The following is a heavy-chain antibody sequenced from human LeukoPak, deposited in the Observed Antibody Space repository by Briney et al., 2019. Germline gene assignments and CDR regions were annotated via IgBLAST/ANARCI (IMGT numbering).Heavy chain of an antibody. CDR3: ARGGSSWSFDY. D-gene: IGHD6-13*01. V-gene: IGHV4-39*07. Sequence: PSETLSLTCTVSGGSISSSSYYWGCIRQPPGKGLEWIGSIYYSGSTYYNPSLKSRVTISVDTSKNQFSLKLSSVTAADTAVYYCARGGSSWSFDYWGQGTLVTVSS. CDR2: IYYSGST. CDR1: GGSISSSSYY. J-gene: IGHJ4*02.